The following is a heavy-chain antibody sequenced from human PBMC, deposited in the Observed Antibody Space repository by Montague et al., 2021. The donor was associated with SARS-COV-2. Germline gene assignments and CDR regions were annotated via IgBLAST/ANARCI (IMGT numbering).Heavy chain of an antibody. J-gene: IGHJ6*02. Sequence: SETLSLTCTVSGGSIGAYYWSWIRQPPGKGPEWIAYISSSGTTNYNPSLKSRITVSVDTSRNQLSLKLSSVTAADSAVYYCARESRLKYLEWSGSRYDYYGMDVWGRGTTVTVSS. CDR3: ARESRLKYLEWSGSRYDYYGMDV. V-gene: IGHV4-59*01. D-gene: IGHD3-3*01. CDR1: GGSIGAYY. CDR2: ISSSGTT.